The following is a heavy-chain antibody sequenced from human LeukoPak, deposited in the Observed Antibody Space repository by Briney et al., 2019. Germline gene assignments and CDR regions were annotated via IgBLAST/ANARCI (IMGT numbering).Heavy chain of an antibody. CDR2: IGSDNTTI. Sequence: GGSLRLSCAASGFTFRRYTLNWVRQAPGKGLEWISYIGSDNTTIDYADSVKGRFTISRDNAKNSLYLQMNSLRAEDTAVYYCARVTYDSSGYYLGDWGQGTLVTVSS. V-gene: IGHV3-48*04. J-gene: IGHJ4*02. D-gene: IGHD3-22*01. CDR1: GFTFRRYT. CDR3: ARVTYDSSGYYLGD.